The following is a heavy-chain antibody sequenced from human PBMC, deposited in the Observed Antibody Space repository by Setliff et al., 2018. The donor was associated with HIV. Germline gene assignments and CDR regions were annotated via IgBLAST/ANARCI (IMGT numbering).Heavy chain of an antibody. CDR2: ISYSGST. Sequence: PSETLSLTCTVSGASIRSQYWSWIRKPPGKGLEWIGYISYSGSTNYNPSLKSRVTISVDMSKNQFSLKLSSVTAADTAVYYCARGPSINTIRARGYYMDVWGKGTTVTVSS. CDR1: GASIRSQY. J-gene: IGHJ6*03. D-gene: IGHD3-3*01. CDR3: ARGPSINTIRARGYYMDV. V-gene: IGHV4-59*11.